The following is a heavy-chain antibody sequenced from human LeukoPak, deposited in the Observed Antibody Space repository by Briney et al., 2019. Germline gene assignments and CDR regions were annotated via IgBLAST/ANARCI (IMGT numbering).Heavy chain of an antibody. CDR1: GFPFSNYW. Sequence: PGGSLRLSCAASGFPFSNYWMHWFRQAPGKGLVWVSRIKTDGSETGYADSVKGRFTISRDNAKNTLYLQMNSLRAEDTAVYYCSKPLADNGDHWGQGTLVTVSS. V-gene: IGHV3-74*01. J-gene: IGHJ4*02. CDR2: IKTDGSET. D-gene: IGHD1-14*01. CDR3: SKPLADNGDH.